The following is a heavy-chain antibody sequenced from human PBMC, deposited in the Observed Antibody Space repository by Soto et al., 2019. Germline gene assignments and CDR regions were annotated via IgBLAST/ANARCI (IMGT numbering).Heavy chain of an antibody. J-gene: IGHJ4*02. CDR2: FDPEDGET. V-gene: IGHV1-24*01. CDR3: AISLHQCLFDY. CDR1: GYTFTGYD. Sequence: ASVKVSCKASGYTFTGYDMHWVRQAPGQGLEWMGGFDPEDGETIYAQKFQGRVTMTEDTSTDTAYMELSSLRSEDTAVFDCAISLHQCLFDYRAQGTPVLVSS. D-gene: IGHD3-3*02.